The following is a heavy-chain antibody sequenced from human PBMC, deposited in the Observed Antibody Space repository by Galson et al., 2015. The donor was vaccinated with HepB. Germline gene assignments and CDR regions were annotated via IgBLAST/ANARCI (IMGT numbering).Heavy chain of an antibody. CDR3: ARESMVRGIFISPLGDY. V-gene: IGHV3-30*04. D-gene: IGHD3-10*01. CDR1: GFTFSSYS. Sequence: SLRLSCAASGFTFSSYSMHWVRQAPGKGLEWVAIIAYDGSSKYYADSVKGRFTISRDNSKDTLYLQMNSLRAEDTAVYYCARESMVRGIFISPLGDYWGQGTLVTVSS. J-gene: IGHJ4*02. CDR2: IAYDGSSK.